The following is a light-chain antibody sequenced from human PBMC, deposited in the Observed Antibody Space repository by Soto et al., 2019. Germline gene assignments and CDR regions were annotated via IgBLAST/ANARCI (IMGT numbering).Light chain of an antibody. CDR3: QQYGSSPPMYT. CDR2: GAS. CDR1: QSVSSSS. Sequence: EIVLTQSPGTLSLSPGERATLSCRASQSVSSSSLAWYQQKPGQAPRLLIYGASSRATGIPDRFSGSGSGTDFTLTISRLEPEDFAVVYCQQYGSSPPMYTFGQGTKLEIK. J-gene: IGKJ2*01. V-gene: IGKV3-20*01.